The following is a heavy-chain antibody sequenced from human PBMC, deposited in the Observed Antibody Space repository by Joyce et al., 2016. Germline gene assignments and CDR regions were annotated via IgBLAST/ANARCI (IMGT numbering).Heavy chain of an antibody. CDR3: AHFLYGDYVGYFDY. V-gene: IGHV2-5*01. D-gene: IGHD4-17*01. CDR1: GFSFRTSGVG. CDR2: IYWNDDK. Sequence: QITLKESGPTLVKPTQTLTLTCTFSGFSFRTSGVGVGWIRQPPGEALEWLALIYWNDDKRDSPSLKNRLTITKDTSKNQVVLTMTNMDPVETATYYCAHFLYGDYVGYFDYWGQGTLVTVSS. J-gene: IGHJ4*02.